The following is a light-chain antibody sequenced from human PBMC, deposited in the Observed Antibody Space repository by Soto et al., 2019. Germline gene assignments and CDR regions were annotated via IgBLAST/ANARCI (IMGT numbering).Light chain of an antibody. CDR2: AAS. V-gene: IGKV1-39*01. CDR3: QYSET. J-gene: IGKJ1*01. Sequence: DIQMTQSPSSLSASVGDRVTITCRASQTISTYLNWYQQTPGKAPKLLISAASTLQSGVPSRFSGSGSETDFTLTISSLQPEDFATYYCQYSETFGQGTKVEIK. CDR1: QTISTY.